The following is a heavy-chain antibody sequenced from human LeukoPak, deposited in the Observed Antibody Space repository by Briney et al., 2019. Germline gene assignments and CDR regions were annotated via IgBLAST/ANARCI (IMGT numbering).Heavy chain of an antibody. J-gene: IGHJ4*02. CDR1: GYTFTGYY. CDR2: INPNSGGT. V-gene: IGHV1-2*02. CDR3: AGSSSWYYFDY. D-gene: IGHD6-13*01. Sequence: ASVKVSCKASGYTFTGYYMHWVRQAPGQGLEWMGWINPNSGGTNYAQKLQGRVTMTTDTSTGTAYMELRSLRSDDTAVYYCAGSSSWYYFDYWGQGTLVTVSS.